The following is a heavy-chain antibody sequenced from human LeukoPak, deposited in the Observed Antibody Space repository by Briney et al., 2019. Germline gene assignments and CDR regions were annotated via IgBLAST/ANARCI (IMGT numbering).Heavy chain of an antibody. CDR3: ARAYCSSASCYTSSTRYYYYMDV. J-gene: IGHJ6*03. D-gene: IGHD2-2*02. CDR2: IYSSGST. CDR1: GGSISRYY. V-gene: IGHV4-4*07. Sequence: SETLSLTCTVSGGSISRYYWIWIRQPAGKGLEYIGRIYSSGSTNYNPSLKSRVTMSVDTSKNQFSLKLSSVTAADTAMYYCARAYCSSASCYTSSTRYYYYMDVWGKGTTVTVSS.